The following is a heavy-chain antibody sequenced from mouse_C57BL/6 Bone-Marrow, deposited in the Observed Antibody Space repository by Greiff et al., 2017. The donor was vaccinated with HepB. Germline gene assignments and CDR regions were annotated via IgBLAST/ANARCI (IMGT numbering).Heavy chain of an antibody. CDR2: IDPNSGGT. V-gene: IGHV1-72*01. Sequence: QVQLKQPGAELVKPGASVKLSCKASGYTFTSYWMHWVKQRPGRGLEWIGRIDPNSGGTKYNEKFKSQATLTEDKPSSTAYMQLSSLTSEDSAVYYCASLGLRRRQYYFDYWGQGTTLTVSS. D-gene: IGHD2-2*01. CDR3: ASLGLRRRQYYFDY. CDR1: GYTFTSYW. J-gene: IGHJ2*01.